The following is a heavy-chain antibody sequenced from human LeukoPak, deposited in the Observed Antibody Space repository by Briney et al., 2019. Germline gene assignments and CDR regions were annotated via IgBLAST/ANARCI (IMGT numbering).Heavy chain of an antibody. D-gene: IGHD2-21*02. CDR2: ISAYNGNT. V-gene: IGHV1-18*01. CDR1: GYTFSSYG. Sequence: GASVKVSCKASGYTFSSYGINWVRQAPGQGLEWMGWISAYNGNTNYAQKLQGRVTMTTDTSTSTAYMELRSLRSDDTAVYYCARDGHIVVVTAIDMKHYYYYGMDVWGQGTPVTVSS. CDR3: ARDGHIVVVTAIDMKHYYYYGMDV. J-gene: IGHJ6*02.